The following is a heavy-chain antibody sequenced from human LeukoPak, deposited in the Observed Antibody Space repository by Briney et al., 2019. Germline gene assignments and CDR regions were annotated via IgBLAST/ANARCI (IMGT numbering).Heavy chain of an antibody. V-gene: IGHV4-31*03. CDR2: IYYSGST. J-gene: IGHJ4*02. D-gene: IGHD2-21*02. CDR3: ARVPLCGGDCHMGLDY. Sequence: SETLSLTCTVPGGSISSGGYYWSWIRQHPGKGLEWIGYIYYSGSTYYNPSLKSRVTISVDTSKNQFSLKLSSVTAADTAVYYCARVPLCGGDCHMGLDYWGQGTLVTVSS. CDR1: GGSISSGGYY.